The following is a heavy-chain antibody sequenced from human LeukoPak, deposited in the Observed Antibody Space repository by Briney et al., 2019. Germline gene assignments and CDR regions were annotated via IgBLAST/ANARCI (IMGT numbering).Heavy chain of an antibody. V-gene: IGHV4-4*07. D-gene: IGHD6-19*01. CDR2: IYSSGTT. Sequence: PSETLSLTCTVSGGSINTYYWSWIRQPAGKGLEWIGRIYSSGTTHYNPSLKSRVTMSVDTSKNQFSLKLSSVTAADTAVYYCARGHPSPGIAVAGTAPWFDPWGQGTLVTVSS. CDR1: GGSINTYY. J-gene: IGHJ5*02. CDR3: ARGHPSPGIAVAGTAPWFDP.